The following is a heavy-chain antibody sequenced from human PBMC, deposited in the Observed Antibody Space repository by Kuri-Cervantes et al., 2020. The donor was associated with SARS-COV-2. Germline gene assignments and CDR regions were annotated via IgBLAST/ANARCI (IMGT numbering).Heavy chain of an antibody. J-gene: IGHJ6*02. CDR1: GFTFSGHW. V-gene: IGHV3-74*01. CDR2: INPDGSYT. CDR3: AKDLLGTYYYYGMDV. Sequence: GGSLRLSCAASGFTFSGHWIHWVRQAPGKGLVWVSRINPDGSYTNNADSVKGRFTLSRDNAKNTLFLQMNSLRAEDTALYYCAKDLLGTYYYYGMDVWGQGTTVTVSS.